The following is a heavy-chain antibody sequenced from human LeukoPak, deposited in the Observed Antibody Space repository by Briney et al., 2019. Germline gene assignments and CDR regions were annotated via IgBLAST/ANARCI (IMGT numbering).Heavy chain of an antibody. CDR3: AKDLSSYGDYSDY. CDR2: IFYSGST. D-gene: IGHD4-17*01. Sequence: SETLSLTCTVSGGSISTSNYYWGWIRQPPGKGLEWIGNIFYSGSTYYSPSLKSRVTISLDTSRNQFSLKLNSVTAADTAVYYCAKDLSSYGDYSDYWGQGTLVTVSS. V-gene: IGHV4-39*07. CDR1: GGSISTSNYY. J-gene: IGHJ4*02.